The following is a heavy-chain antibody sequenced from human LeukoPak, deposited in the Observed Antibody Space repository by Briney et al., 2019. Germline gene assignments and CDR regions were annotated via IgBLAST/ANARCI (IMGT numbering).Heavy chain of an antibody. CDR3: ARIYCSGGSCFTLYFDY. D-gene: IGHD2-15*01. CDR2: IYYSGST. CDR1: GGSISTYY. Sequence: SETLSLTCTVSGGSISTYYWSWIRQPPGKGLEWIGYIYYSGSTNYNPSLKSRVTISVDKSKNQFSLKLNSVTATDTAVYYCARIYCSGGSCFTLYFDYWGQGTLVTVSS. J-gene: IGHJ4*02. V-gene: IGHV4-59*08.